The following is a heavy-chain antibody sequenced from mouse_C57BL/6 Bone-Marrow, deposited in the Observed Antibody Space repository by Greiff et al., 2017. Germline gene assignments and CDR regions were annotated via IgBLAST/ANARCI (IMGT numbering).Heavy chain of an antibody. CDR3: AKHYEYDSDY. J-gene: IGHJ2*01. CDR2: ISSGGSYT. Sequence: EVKLMQSGADLVKPGGSLKLSCAASGFTFSSYGMSWVRQTPDKRLEWVATISSGGSYTYYPDSVKGRFTISRDNAKNTLYLQMSSLKSETTAMYYGAKHYEYDSDYWGQGTTLTVSS. D-gene: IGHD2-4*01. V-gene: IGHV5-6*01. CDR1: GFTFSSYG.